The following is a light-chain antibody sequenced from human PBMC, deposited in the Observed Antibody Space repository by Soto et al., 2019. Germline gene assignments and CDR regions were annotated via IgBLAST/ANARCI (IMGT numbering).Light chain of an antibody. CDR1: SSDIGAYKF. CDR3: SLYAGTNSVV. V-gene: IGLV2-8*01. Sequence: QSGLTQPPSASGSPGQSVAISCTGTSSDIGAYKFVSWYQQHPGKAPKLIIYEVSIRPSGVPDRFSGSKSGNTASLTVSGLLAEDEADYYCSLYAGTNSVVFGGGTKLTVL. CDR2: EVS. J-gene: IGLJ2*01.